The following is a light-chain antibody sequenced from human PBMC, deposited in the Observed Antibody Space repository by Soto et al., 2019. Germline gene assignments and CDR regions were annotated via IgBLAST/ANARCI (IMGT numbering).Light chain of an antibody. CDR1: QGIRNF. CDR3: QKYSSVPV. Sequence: DIQMTQSPTSLSASVGDRVTITCRASQGIRNFVAWYQQKPGKAPKLLIYAASTLQLRVPSRFSGSGSGTDFTLTINSLHPEDVATYSCQKYSSVPVFGPGTKVEIK. V-gene: IGKV1-27*01. CDR2: AAS. J-gene: IGKJ3*01.